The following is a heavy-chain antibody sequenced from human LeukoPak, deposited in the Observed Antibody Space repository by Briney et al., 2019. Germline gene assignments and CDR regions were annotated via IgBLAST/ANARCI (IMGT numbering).Heavy chain of an antibody. CDR3: ARDNGDGYNYYY. CDR1: GSNFSDSA. CDR2: IRSKLNNGAT. Sequence: GGSLRLSCAASGSNFSDSAVHWVRQASGKELEWVGRIRSKLNNGATAYTASVEGRFTISRDNSKNTLYLQMNSLRAEDTAVYYCARDNGDGYNYYYWGQGTLVTVSS. D-gene: IGHD5-24*01. J-gene: IGHJ4*02. V-gene: IGHV3-73*01.